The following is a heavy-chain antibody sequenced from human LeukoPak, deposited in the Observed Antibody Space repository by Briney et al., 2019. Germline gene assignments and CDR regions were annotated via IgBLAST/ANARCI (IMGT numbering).Heavy chain of an antibody. CDR3: AKSRYFDWLGEFDY. Sequence: GGSLRLSCAASGFTFGGYAMSWVRQAPGKGLEWVSAISGSGGSTYYADSVKGRFTISRDNSKNTLYLQMNSLRAEDTAVYYCAKSRYFDWLGEFDYWGQGTLVTVSS. J-gene: IGHJ4*02. D-gene: IGHD3-9*01. CDR2: ISGSGGST. V-gene: IGHV3-23*01. CDR1: GFTFGGYA.